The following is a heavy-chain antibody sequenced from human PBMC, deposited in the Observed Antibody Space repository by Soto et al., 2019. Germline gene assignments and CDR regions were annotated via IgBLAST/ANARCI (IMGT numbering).Heavy chain of an antibody. Sequence: PEGALRRSCVDLGCSGSITSIIWVRQATGEGVEWGSLRHRGGTTDNADSVKGRCTTSRDKSKNTLERHMNDLRVEDTAVYYCERVITTLVDRFDYWGPGTLFTVSS. CDR1: GCSGSITS. V-gene: IGHV3-53*01. D-gene: IGHD5-18*01. J-gene: IGHJ4*02. CDR3: ERVITTLVDRFDY. CDR2: RHRGGTT.